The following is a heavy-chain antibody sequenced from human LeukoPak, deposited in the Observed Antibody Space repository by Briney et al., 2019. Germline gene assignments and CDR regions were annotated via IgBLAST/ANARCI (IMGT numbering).Heavy chain of an antibody. CDR2: ISYDAAVK. V-gene: IGHV3-30-3*01. J-gene: IGHJ4*02. CDR3: ARTSYGDYAASVDY. Sequence: GGSLRLSCAVSGFTLRSYAIHWVRQAPGKGLQGVAFISYDAAVKYYADSVRGRFTVSRDNSKNTLSLQMNSLRPEDTAVYYCARTSYGDYAASVDYWGQGTLVTVSS. D-gene: IGHD4-17*01. CDR1: GFTLRSYA.